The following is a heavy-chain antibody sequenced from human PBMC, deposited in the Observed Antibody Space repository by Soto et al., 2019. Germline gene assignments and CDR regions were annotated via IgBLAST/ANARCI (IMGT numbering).Heavy chain of an antibody. Sequence: GGSLRLSCAASGFTFSSYSMNWVRQAPGKGLEWVSSISSSSSYIYYADSVKGRFNISRDNAKNSLYLQMNSLRAEDTAVYYGAREGEEYWYFDLWGRGTLVTVSS. J-gene: IGHJ2*01. V-gene: IGHV3-21*01. CDR3: AREGEEYWYFDL. CDR2: ISSSSSYI. D-gene: IGHD1-26*01. CDR1: GFTFSSYS.